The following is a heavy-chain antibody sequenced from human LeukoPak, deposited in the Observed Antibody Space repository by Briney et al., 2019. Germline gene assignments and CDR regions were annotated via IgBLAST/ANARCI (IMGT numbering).Heavy chain of an antibody. V-gene: IGHV4-34*01. CDR1: GGSFSGYY. CDR3: ARERDDYNWNYGDRNWFDP. CDR2: INHSGST. J-gene: IGHJ5*02. D-gene: IGHD1-7*01. Sequence: SETLSLTCAVYGGSFSGYYWSWIRQPPGKGLEWIGEINHSGSTNYNPSLKSRVTISVDTSKNQFSLKLSSVPAADTAVYYCARERDDYNWNYGDRNWFDPWGQGTLVTVSS.